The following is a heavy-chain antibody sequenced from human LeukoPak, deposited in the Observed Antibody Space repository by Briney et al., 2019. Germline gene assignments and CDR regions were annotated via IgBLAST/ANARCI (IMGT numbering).Heavy chain of an antibody. V-gene: IGHV3-74*01. J-gene: IGHJ4*02. Sequence: GGSLRLSWAASGFTFSSYWMHWVRQAPGKGLVWVSRINSDASTTSYADSVKGRFTISRDNSKNTLYLQMNSLRAEDTAVYYCARDSNYFDYWGQGTLVTVSS. CDR2: INSDASTT. CDR1: GFTFSSYW. CDR3: ARDSNYFDY.